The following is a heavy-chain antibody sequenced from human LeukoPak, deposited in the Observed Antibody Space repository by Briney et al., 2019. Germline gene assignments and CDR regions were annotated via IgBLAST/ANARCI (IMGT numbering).Heavy chain of an antibody. Sequence: KPGGSLRLSCAASGFTFSSYSMNWVRQAPGKGLEWVSSISSSSSYIYYADSVKGRFTISRDNAKNSLYLQMNSLRAEDTAVYYCARDLRPYYYDSSGYYYHKGHDAFDIWGQGTMVTVSS. CDR1: GFTFSSYS. CDR3: ARDLRPYYYDSSGYYYHKGHDAFDI. V-gene: IGHV3-21*01. J-gene: IGHJ3*02. CDR2: ISSSSSYI. D-gene: IGHD3-22*01.